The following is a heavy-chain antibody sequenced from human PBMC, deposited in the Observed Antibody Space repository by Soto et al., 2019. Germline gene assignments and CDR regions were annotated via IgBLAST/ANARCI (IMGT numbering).Heavy chain of an antibody. Sequence: PSETLSLTWAVSGGSISSGGYSWSWIRQPPGKGLEWIGYISRSGSTYFNPSLKSRVTISVDRSKNQFSLKLSSVTAADTAVYYCARGGLLPDYWGQGTLVTVSS. V-gene: IGHV4-30-2*01. D-gene: IGHD6-19*01. CDR3: ARGGLLPDY. CDR1: GGSISSGGYS. CDR2: ISRSGST. J-gene: IGHJ4*02.